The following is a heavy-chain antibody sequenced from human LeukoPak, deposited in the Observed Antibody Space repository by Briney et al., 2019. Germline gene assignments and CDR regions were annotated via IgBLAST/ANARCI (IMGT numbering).Heavy chain of an antibody. V-gene: IGHV3-30*18. D-gene: IGHD3-10*01. CDR3: AKGLSGSPPPY. CDR1: GFTFSRYG. CDR2: IPYDGSNK. J-gene: IGHJ4*02. Sequence: TGGSLRLSCAASGFTFSRYGMHWVRQAPGKGLEWVAVIPYDGSNKYYADSVKGRFTVSRDNSKNTLYLQMNSLRAEDTAVYYCAKGLSGSPPPYWGQGTLVTVSS.